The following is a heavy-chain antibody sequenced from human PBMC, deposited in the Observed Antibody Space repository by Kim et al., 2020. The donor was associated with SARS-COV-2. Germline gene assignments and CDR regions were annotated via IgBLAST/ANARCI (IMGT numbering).Heavy chain of an antibody. J-gene: IGHJ4*02. V-gene: IGHV3-15*01. D-gene: IGHD6-6*01. CDR2: IKSKTDGGTT. CDR1: GFTFSNAW. CDR3: TTDCVYSSSSPVDY. Sequence: GGSLRLSCAASGFTFSNAWMSWVRQAPGKGLEWVGRIKSKTDGGTTDYAAPVKGRFTISRDDSKNTLYLQMNSLKTEDTAVYYCTTDCVYSSSSPVDYWGQGTLVTVSS.